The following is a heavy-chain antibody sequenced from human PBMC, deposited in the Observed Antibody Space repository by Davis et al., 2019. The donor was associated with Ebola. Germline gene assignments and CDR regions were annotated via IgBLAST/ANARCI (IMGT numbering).Heavy chain of an antibody. CDR1: GGSIDNYD. J-gene: IGHJ5*02. D-gene: IGHD6-25*01. CDR2: ISYSGRT. Sequence: PGGSLRLSCTVSGGSIDNYDWHWIRQPPGKGLEHIAYISYSGRTRSNFSLKSRVTISVDTSKNQFSLNLSSVTAADTAVYYCARQWQRLAWFDPWGQGTLVTVSS. CDR3: ARQWQRLAWFDP. V-gene: IGHV4-59*01.